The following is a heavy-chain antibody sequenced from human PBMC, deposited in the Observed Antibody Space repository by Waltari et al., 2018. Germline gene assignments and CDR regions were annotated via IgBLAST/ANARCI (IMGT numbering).Heavy chain of an antibody. CDR2: ITSSSKTI. J-gene: IGHJ6*02. CDR3: ARVLPHVVTYYNGMDV. Sequence: QVQLVESGGGEVQPGRSLRPSWSASGFLFSYYYITWIRQAPGKGLEWLSYITSSSKTIYYSDSVKGRFTISRDNSNKSLFLQMDGLRTEDTAIYYCARVLPHVVTYYNGMDVWGQGTTVVVS. V-gene: IGHV3-11*01. D-gene: IGHD6-6*01. CDR1: GFLFSYYY.